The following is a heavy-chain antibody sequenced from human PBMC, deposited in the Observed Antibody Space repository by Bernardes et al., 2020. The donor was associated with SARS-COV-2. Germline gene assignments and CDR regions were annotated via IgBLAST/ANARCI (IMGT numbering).Heavy chain of an antibody. V-gene: IGHV3-49*04. Sequence: GGSLRLSCTASGFTFGDSAMSWVRQAPGKGLEWVGFIRSKAYGGTTEYAASVKGRFTISRDDSKSIAYLQMNSLKTEDTAVYYCTNFDFWSGTFFDYWGQGTLVTGSS. D-gene: IGHD3-3*01. CDR3: TNFDFWSGTFFDY. J-gene: IGHJ4*01. CDR1: GFTFGDSA. CDR2: IRSKAYGGTT.